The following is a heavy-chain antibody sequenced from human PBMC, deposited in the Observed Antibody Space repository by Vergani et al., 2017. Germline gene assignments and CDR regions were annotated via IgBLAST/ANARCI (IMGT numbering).Heavy chain of an antibody. J-gene: IGHJ4*02. D-gene: IGHD5-18*01. V-gene: IGHV3-15*01. CDR2: IKSKTDGGTT. CDR1: GFTFSNAW. CDR3: TTVVYSRVVGPYYFDY. Sequence: EVQLVESGGGLVKPGGSLRLSCAASGFTFSNAWMSWVRQAPGKGLELVGRIKSKTDGGTTDYAAPVKGRFTISRDDSKNTLYLQMNSLKTEDTAVYYCTTVVYSRVVGPYYFDYWGQGTLVTVSS.